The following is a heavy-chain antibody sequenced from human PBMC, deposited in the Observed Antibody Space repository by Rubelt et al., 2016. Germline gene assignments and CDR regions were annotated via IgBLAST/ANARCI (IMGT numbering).Heavy chain of an antibody. V-gene: IGHV4-34*01. CDR2: INHSGST. CDR3: AGVTGGSSDY. Sequence: QVQQQQWGAGLLKPSETLSLTCAVYGGSFSGYYWSWIRQPPGKGLEWIGEINHSGSTNYNPSLKSRVAISVDTSKNQFSLKLSFVTAADTAVYYCAGVTGGSSDYWGQGTLVTVSS. CDR1: GGSFSGYY. D-gene: IGHD3-16*01. J-gene: IGHJ4*02.